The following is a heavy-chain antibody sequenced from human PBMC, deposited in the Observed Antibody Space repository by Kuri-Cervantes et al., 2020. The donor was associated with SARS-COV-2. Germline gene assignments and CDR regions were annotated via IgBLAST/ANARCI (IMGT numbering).Heavy chain of an antibody. J-gene: IGHJ3*02. Sequence: GESLKISCPASGFTFSDYYMSWIRQAPGKGLEWVSYISSSGSTIYYADSVKGRFTISRDNAKNSLYLQMNSLRAEDTAVYYCARDFVSLKYYDFWSGYYRGHAFDIWGQGTMVTVSS. CDR2: ISSSGSTI. D-gene: IGHD3-3*01. CDR3: ARDFVSLKYYDFWSGYYRGHAFDI. CDR1: GFTFSDYY. V-gene: IGHV3-11*04.